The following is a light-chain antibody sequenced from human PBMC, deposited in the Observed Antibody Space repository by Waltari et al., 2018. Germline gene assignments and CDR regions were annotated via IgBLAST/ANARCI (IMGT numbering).Light chain of an antibody. CDR1: QSLLHSNGYTY. CDR3: GQAVSLPYN. J-gene: IGKJ2*01. V-gene: IGKV2-30*02. Sequence: DVVLTQSPLSLPITPGQPATISCRSSQSLLHSNGYTYLSWYHQKPGQPPRLLIYQVSKRFSGVPDRITGSGAGTDFTLEISTVEAEDVGVYYCGQAVSLPYNFGQGTKVEI. CDR2: QVS.